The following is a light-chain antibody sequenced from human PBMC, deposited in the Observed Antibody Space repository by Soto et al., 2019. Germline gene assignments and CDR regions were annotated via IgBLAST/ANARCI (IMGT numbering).Light chain of an antibody. Sequence: DIQLTQSPSSLSASVGDRVTITCRASQGINNYLNWYQHIPGKAPGLLIYATSTLQRGVPPRFRGGGSGTLFTLTISSLQPEDFATYYCQQSYRTPFTFGPGTTADIK. V-gene: IGKV1-39*01. CDR3: QQSYRTPFT. CDR1: QGINNY. CDR2: ATS. J-gene: IGKJ3*01.